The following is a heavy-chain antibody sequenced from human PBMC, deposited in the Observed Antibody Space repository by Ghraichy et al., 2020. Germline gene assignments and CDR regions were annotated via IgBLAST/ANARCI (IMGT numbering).Heavy chain of an antibody. CDR1: CFSISSYH. CDR2: NYYSGST. CDR3: ARATTYGYDRDV. V-gene: IGHV4-59*01. J-gene: IGHJ6*03. D-gene: IGHD1-26*01. Sequence: SETLSLTCTVSCFSISSYHWSWIRQPPGKGLEWVGYNYYSGSTNYNPSLKSRVTITVDTSKNQFSLKLSSVTAADTVVYYCARATTYGYDRDVWGKGTTITVSS.